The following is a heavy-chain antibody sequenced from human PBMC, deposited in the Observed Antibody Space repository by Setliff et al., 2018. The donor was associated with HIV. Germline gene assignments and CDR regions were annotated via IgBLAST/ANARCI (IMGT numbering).Heavy chain of an antibody. CDR2: IYTSGST. V-gene: IGHV4-61*02. CDR1: GASISSGSYY. J-gene: IGHJ4*02. CDR3: ASHRSVYYFDY. Sequence: SETLSLTCTVSGASISSGSYYWSWIRQPAGKGLEWIGRIYTSGSTNYNPSLKSRVTISLDTSKNQFSLKLNSVTAADTAVYYCASHRSVYYFDYWGQGTLVTVSS.